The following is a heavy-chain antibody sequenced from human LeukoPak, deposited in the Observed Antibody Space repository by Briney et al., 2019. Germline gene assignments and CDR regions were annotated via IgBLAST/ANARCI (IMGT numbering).Heavy chain of an antibody. D-gene: IGHD1-1*01. CDR3: ARSTLGTMTRLGDY. J-gene: IGHJ4*02. CDR1: GFISSSHT. Sequence: QPGGSLRLSCAASGFISSSHTMHWVRQAPGKGLEWVALISKDGTNDYYADSVKGRFTISRDNSKNTLYLQMNSLISEDTAVYYCARSTLGTMTRLGDYWGQGTLVTVSS. V-gene: IGHV3-30-3*01. CDR2: ISKDGTND.